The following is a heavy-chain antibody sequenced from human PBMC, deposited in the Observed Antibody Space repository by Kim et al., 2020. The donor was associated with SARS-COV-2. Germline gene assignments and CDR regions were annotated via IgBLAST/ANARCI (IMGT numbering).Heavy chain of an antibody. CDR1: GGSISSYY. CDR2: IYYSGST. V-gene: IGHV4-59*08. Sequence: SETLSLTCTVSGGSISSYYWSWIRQPPGKGLEWIGYIYYSGSTNYNPSLKSRVTISVDTSKNQFSLKLSSVTAADTAVYYCARLPSSSWYFDYWGQGTLV. J-gene: IGHJ4*02. CDR3: ARLPSSSWYFDY. D-gene: IGHD6-13*01.